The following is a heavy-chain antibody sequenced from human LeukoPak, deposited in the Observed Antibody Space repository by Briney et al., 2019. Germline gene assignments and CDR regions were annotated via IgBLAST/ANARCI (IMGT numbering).Heavy chain of an antibody. V-gene: IGHV1-2*02. CDR3: ARGGYSGTEKPNDY. CDR1: GYTFTSYY. Sequence: GASVNVSCKASGYTFTSYYMHWVRQAPGQGLEWMGWINPNSGGTYSVQNFQGRVTMTRDTSITTAYMELSRLKSDDTAVYYCARGGYSGTEKPNDYWGQGTLVTVSS. J-gene: IGHJ4*02. CDR2: INPNSGGT. D-gene: IGHD1-26*01.